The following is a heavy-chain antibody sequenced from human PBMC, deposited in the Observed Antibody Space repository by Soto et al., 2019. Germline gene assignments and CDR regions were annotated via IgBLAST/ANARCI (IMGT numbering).Heavy chain of an antibody. D-gene: IGHD1-26*01. V-gene: IGHV3-66*01. CDR2: IYSGGDT. J-gene: IGHJ4*02. Sequence: GGSLRLACVASRFTVSSNYLSWVRQASGKGLEWVSVIYSGGDTYSADSGTGRFIISRDNSKNTLYLQMNSLRAEDTAVYYCARGRAATATYFDYWGQGTLVTVSS. CDR1: RFTVSSNY. CDR3: ARGRAATATYFDY.